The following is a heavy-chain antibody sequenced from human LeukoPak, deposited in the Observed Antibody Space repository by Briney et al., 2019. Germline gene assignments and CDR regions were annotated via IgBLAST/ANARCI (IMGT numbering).Heavy chain of an antibody. CDR1: GFTFRSCA. V-gene: IGHV3-30*04. Sequence: PGGSLRLSCAASGFTFRSCAMQWVRQAPGKGLEWMAVISYDGRNSYYVDSVKGRFTISRDNSKDTLYLEMNSLRAEDTAVYYCARGDYYESRGYVAAYWGQGTLVTVST. J-gene: IGHJ4*02. D-gene: IGHD3-22*01. CDR2: ISYDGRNS. CDR3: ARGDYYESRGYVAAY.